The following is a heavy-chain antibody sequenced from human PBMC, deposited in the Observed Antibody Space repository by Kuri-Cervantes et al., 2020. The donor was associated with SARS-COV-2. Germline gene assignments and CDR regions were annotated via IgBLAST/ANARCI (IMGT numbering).Heavy chain of an antibody. CDR3: ARESGSSYDYVWGSYRYRNGWFDP. V-gene: IGHV3-64*02. D-gene: IGHD3-16*02. J-gene: IGHJ5*02. CDR1: GFSFSTYA. CDR2: INSNGDNT. Sequence: GGSLRLSCAASGFSFSTYAMHWVRQAPGKGLEYISAINSNGDNTYYADSVKGRFTISRDNSKNTVYLQMGSLTPEDMGVYHCARESGSSYDYVWGSYRYRNGWFDPWGQGTLVTVSS.